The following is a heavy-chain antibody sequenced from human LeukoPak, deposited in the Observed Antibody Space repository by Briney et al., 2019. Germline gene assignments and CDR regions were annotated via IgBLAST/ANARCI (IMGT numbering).Heavy chain of an antibody. V-gene: IGHV1-18*01. J-gene: IGHJ6*03. D-gene: IGHD4-11*01. CDR1: GYTFTSYG. CDR2: NSAYNGNT. Sequence: ASVKVSCKASGYTFTSYGISWVRQAPGQGLEWMGWNSAYNGNTNYAQKLQGRVTMTTDTSTSTAYMELRSLRSDDTAVYYCARGGYSNYGIYYYYMDVWGKGTTVTVSS. CDR3: ARGGYSNYGIYYYYMDV.